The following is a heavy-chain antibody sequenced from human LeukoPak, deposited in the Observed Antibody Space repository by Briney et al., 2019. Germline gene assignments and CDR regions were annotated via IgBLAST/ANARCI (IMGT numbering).Heavy chain of an antibody. D-gene: IGHD3-3*01. Sequence: GGSLRLSCAASGFTFSSYAMSWVRQAPGKGLEWVSAISGSGGSTYYADSVKGRFTISRDNAKNSLYLQMNSLRAEDTAVYYCAKDGRRYDFWSGYSVYYFDYWGQGTLVTVSS. CDR3: AKDGRRYDFWSGYSVYYFDY. J-gene: IGHJ4*02. CDR2: ISGSGGST. V-gene: IGHV3-23*01. CDR1: GFTFSSYA.